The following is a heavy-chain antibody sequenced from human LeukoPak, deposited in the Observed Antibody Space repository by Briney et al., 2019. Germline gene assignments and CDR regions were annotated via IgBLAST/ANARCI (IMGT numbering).Heavy chain of an antibody. D-gene: IGHD1-1*01. Sequence: GGSLRLSCAASGFNVGNNYMSWVRQAPGKGLEWVSVIFAGGTTYCADSVKGRFTISRDNSRNTLYLHMNSLRGEDTAVYYCARVGHWPDYWGQGTLVTVSS. CDR3: ARVGHWPDY. V-gene: IGHV3-66*01. CDR1: GFNVGNNY. J-gene: IGHJ4*02. CDR2: IFAGGTT.